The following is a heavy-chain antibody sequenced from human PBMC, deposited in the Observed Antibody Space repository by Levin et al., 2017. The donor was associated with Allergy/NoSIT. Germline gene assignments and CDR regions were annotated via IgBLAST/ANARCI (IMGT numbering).Heavy chain of an antibody. CDR1: GFTFSNYW. Sequence: GGSLRLSCVASGFTFSNYWMSWVRQAPGKGLEWVANIKQDGSEKKYVDSVKGRFTISRDNAKNSVYLQMNGLRAEDTALYYCARDLWGAVGGKDGFDYWGQGTLLTVSS. J-gene: IGHJ4*02. D-gene: IGHD6-19*01. V-gene: IGHV3-7*01. CDR2: IKQDGSEK. CDR3: ARDLWGAVGGKDGFDY.